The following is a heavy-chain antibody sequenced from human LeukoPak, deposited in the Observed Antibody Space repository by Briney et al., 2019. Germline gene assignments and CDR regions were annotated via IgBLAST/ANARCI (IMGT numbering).Heavy chain of an antibody. CDR2: INPNSGGT. CDR1: GYTFTVYY. V-gene: IGHV1-2*02. J-gene: IGHJ6*03. Sequence: ASVTVSCKASGYTFTVYYMHWVRQAPGQGLEWMGWINPNSGGTNYAQKFQGRVTMTRDTSISTAYMELSRLRSDDTAVYYCARDRWYCSSTSCYARYYYYYMDVWGKGTTVTVSS. CDR3: ARDRWYCSSTSCYARYYYYYMDV. D-gene: IGHD2-2*01.